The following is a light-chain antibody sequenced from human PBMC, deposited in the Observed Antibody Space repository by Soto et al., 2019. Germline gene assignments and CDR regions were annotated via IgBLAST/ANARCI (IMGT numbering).Light chain of an antibody. J-gene: IGLJ2*01. CDR2: DVN. CDR1: SSDIGGYDH. Sequence: QSALTQPASVSGSPGQSTTISCTGTSSDIGGYDHVSWYQQFPGKAPKLILYDVNTRPSGVSSRFSGSKSGNTASLTISGLQAEDEADYYCGSYTSITSGVIFGGGTQLTVL. V-gene: IGLV2-14*01. CDR3: GSYTSITSGVI.